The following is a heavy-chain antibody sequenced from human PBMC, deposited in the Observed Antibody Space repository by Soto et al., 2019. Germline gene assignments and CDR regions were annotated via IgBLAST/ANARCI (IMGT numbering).Heavy chain of an antibody. D-gene: IGHD4-17*01. V-gene: IGHV2-5*02. Sequence: SGPTLVNPTQTLTLTCTFSGFSLSTTGVGVGWIRQPPGKALEWLALIYWDDDKRYSPSLKSRLTIAKDTSENQVVLTMTNMDPLDTATYYCAHRVSYGDYVASWGKGTLVTVSS. CDR1: GFSLSTTGVG. CDR3: AHRVSYGDYVAS. J-gene: IGHJ4*02. CDR2: IYWDDDK.